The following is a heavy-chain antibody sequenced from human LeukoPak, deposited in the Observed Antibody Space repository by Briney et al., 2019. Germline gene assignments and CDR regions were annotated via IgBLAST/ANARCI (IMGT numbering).Heavy chain of an antibody. CDR1: GFIFSSYW. CDR2: IEQDGSEK. D-gene: IGHD5-24*01. Sequence: GGSLRLSCAASGFIFSSYWMSWVRQAPGKGLEWVANIEQDGSEKYYVDSVKGRFTISRDNAKNSLYLQMNSLRAEDTAVYYCARDRWLQPKHYFDYWGQGTLVTVSS. J-gene: IGHJ4*02. CDR3: ARDRWLQPKHYFDY. V-gene: IGHV3-7*04.